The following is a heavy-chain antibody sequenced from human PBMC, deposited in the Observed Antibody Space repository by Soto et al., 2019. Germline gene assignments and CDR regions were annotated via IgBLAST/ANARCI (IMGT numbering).Heavy chain of an antibody. Sequence: ASVKVSCKASGGTFSSYAISWVRQAPGQGLEWMGGIIPIFGTANYAQKFQGRVTITADESTSTAYMELSSLRSEDTAVYYCGRGGQLWSPDFDYWGQGTLVTVSS. CDR3: GRGGQLWSPDFDY. J-gene: IGHJ4*02. CDR2: IIPIFGTA. D-gene: IGHD5-18*01. CDR1: GGTFSSYA. V-gene: IGHV1-69*13.